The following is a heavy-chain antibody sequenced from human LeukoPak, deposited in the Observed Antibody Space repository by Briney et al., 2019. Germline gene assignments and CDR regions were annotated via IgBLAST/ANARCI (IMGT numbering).Heavy chain of an antibody. J-gene: IGHJ4*02. V-gene: IGHV3-53*01. CDR2: IYSGGST. Sequence: GGSLRLSCAASGFTVSSNYMSWVRQAPGKGPEWVSVIYSGGSTYYAGSVKGRFTISRDNSKNTLYLQMNGMGAEDTAVYYCARESGYDQFDYWGQGTLVTVSS. CDR3: ARESGYDQFDY. D-gene: IGHD5-12*01. CDR1: GFTVSSNY.